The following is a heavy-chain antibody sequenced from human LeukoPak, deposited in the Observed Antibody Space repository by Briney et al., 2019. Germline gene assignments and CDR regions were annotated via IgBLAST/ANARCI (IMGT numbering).Heavy chain of an antibody. CDR1: GGSISSSNYY. J-gene: IGHJ4*02. Sequence: SETLSLTCTVSGGSISSSNYYWGWIRQPPGKGLERIGSIYQSGNTYYNPSLKSRVTIFVDTAKNQFSLRLNSVTAADTAVYYCARQIGAPGFDYWGQGTLVTVSS. CDR2: IYQSGNT. V-gene: IGHV4-39*01. D-gene: IGHD3-10*01. CDR3: ARQIGAPGFDY.